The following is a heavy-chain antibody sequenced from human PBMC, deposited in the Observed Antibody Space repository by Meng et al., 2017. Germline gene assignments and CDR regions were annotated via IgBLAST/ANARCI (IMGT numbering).Heavy chain of an antibody. J-gene: IGHJ6*02. CDR1: GFTFSSYA. CDR2: IWYDGSNK. D-gene: IGHD2-2*01. CDR3: ARDGDDECSSTSCLSHGMDV. Sequence: GGSLRLSCAASGFTFSSYAMHWVRQAPGKGLEGVAVIWYDGSNKYYADSVKGRFTISRDNSKNTLYLQMNSLGAEDTAVYYCARDGDDECSSTSCLSHGMDVWGQGTTVTVSS. V-gene: IGHV3-33*01.